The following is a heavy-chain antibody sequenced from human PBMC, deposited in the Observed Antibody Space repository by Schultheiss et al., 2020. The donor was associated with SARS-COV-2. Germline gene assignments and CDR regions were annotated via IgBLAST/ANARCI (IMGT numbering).Heavy chain of an antibody. CDR1: GGSISSSNW. Sequence: SETLSLTCAVSGGSISSSNWWSWVRQPPGKGLEWIGEINHSGSTNYNPSLKSRVTISVDTSKNQFSLKLSSVTAADTAVYYCTRWDSWGQGTLVTVSS. CDR3: TRWDS. J-gene: IGHJ4*02. CDR2: INHSGST. V-gene: IGHV4-4*02.